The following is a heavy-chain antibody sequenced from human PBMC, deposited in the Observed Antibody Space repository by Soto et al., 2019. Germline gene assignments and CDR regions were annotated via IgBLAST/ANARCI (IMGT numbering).Heavy chain of an antibody. CDR2: ITTSSSTM. D-gene: IGHD6-19*01. CDR3: ARDWDHSYSSGWYPLQSYAFDI. Sequence: GGSLRLSCAASGFTFSSYSMNWVRQAPGKGLEWVSYITTSSSTMYYADSVKGRFTISRDNAKNSLFLQMNSLRAEDTAVYYCARDWDHSYSSGWYPLQSYAFDIWGQGTMVTVSS. J-gene: IGHJ3*02. V-gene: IGHV3-48*01. CDR1: GFTFSSYS.